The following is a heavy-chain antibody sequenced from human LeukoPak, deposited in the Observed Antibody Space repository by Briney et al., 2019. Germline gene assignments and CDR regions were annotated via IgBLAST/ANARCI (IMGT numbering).Heavy chain of an antibody. CDR1: TLSVSYNY. Sequence: GGSLRLSCAASTLSVSYNYMNWVRQAPGKGLEWVALLFASGKTYYADSVKGRFTISGDPSKSTLHLQMNSLRFEDTALYFCAGSVYSQPDQWGQGTQVAVSS. CDR3: AGSVYSQPDQ. CDR2: LFASGKT. J-gene: IGHJ4*02. V-gene: IGHV3-53*01. D-gene: IGHD4-11*01.